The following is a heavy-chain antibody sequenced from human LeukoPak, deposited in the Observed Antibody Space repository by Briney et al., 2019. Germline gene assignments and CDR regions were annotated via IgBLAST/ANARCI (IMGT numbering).Heavy chain of an antibody. V-gene: IGHV3-23*01. Sequence: PGGPLRLSCAASGFTFSSYAMSWVRQAPGKGLEWVSAISGNGGSTYNADSVRGRFTISRDNSKNTLYMQMNSLRAEDTAVYYCAKSSSGWYNFDYWGQGTLVTVSS. J-gene: IGHJ4*02. CDR3: AKSSSGWYNFDY. CDR2: ISGNGGST. CDR1: GFTFSSYA. D-gene: IGHD6-19*01.